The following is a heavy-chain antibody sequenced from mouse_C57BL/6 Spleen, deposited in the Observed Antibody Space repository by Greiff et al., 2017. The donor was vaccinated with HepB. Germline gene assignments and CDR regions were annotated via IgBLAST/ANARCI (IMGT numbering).Heavy chain of an antibody. CDR2: IYPRSGNT. J-gene: IGHJ4*01. V-gene: IGHV1-81*01. CDR1: GYTFTSYG. D-gene: IGHD2-4*01. CDR3: ARGDYDYDGHYYAMDY. Sequence: VKLMESGAELARPGASVKLSCKASGYTFTSYGISWVKQRTGQGLEWIGEIYPRSGNTYYNEKFKGKATLTADKSSSTAYMELLSLTSEDSAVYFCARGDYDYDGHYYAMDYWGQGTSGTGSS.